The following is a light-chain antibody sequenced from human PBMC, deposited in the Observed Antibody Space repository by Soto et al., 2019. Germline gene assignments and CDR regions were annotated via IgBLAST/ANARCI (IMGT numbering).Light chain of an antibody. V-gene: IGKV3-15*01. Sequence: EIVMTQSPATLSVSPGERATLSCRASQSVSSNFAWYQQKPGQAPRLLIYGASTRATGIPARLSGSGSGTDYALTISSLESEDLGVYYCQQYNNLPGYTFGQGTKLEIK. CDR1: QSVSSN. J-gene: IGKJ2*01. CDR2: GAS. CDR3: QQYNNLPGYT.